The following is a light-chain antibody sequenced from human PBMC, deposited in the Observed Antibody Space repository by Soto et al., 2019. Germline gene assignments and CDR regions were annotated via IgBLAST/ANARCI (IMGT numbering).Light chain of an antibody. Sequence: QSVLTQPASVSGSPGQSITISCTGTSSDVGGYNFVSWYQQHPDKAPRLMIYEVSNRPSGVSNRLSGSKSGNTASLTISGLQAEDEADYYCTSFTSSHTYVFGTGTKLTVL. J-gene: IGLJ1*01. CDR2: EVS. V-gene: IGLV2-14*01. CDR3: TSFTSSHTYV. CDR1: SSDVGGYNF.